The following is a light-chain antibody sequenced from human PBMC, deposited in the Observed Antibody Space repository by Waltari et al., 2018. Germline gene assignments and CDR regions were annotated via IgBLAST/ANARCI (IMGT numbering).Light chain of an antibody. CDR1: QGINSD. Sequence: LSFRASQGINSDLAWYQHKPGQAPRLLIYGASTRAAGVPARFSGSGSGTEFTLTISSLQSEDFGVYYCQQSKIWPAFGQGTKVEIK. CDR2: GAS. CDR3: QQSKIWPA. J-gene: IGKJ1*01. V-gene: IGKV3-15*01.